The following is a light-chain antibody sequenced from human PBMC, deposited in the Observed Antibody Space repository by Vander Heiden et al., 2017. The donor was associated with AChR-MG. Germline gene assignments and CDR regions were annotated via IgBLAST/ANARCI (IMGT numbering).Light chain of an antibody. V-gene: IGLV1-44*01. Sequence: QSVLTQPPSASGTPGQRVTISCSGSSSNIGNNTVNWYQQLPRTAPKLLIYSNNQRPSGVPDRFSGSKSGTSASLAISGLQSEDEADYYCAAWDDSLNVVVFGGGTKLTVL. CDR1: SSNIGNNT. J-gene: IGLJ2*01. CDR3: AAWDDSLNVVV. CDR2: SNN.